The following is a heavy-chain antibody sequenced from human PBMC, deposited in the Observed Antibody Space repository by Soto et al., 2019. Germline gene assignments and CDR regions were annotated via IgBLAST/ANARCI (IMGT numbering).Heavy chain of an antibody. Sequence: EVQLLESGGGLVQPGGSLGLSCAASGFTFTVNPMTWVRKPPGKGLEWVSGINYGGDSTYYADSVKGRFTISRDNSKNTLYLQMNSLRAEDPAVYYCAKDWDCDSWGQGSLVTVSS. V-gene: IGHV3-23*01. CDR3: AKDWDCDS. D-gene: IGHD3-16*01. CDR1: GFTFTVNP. CDR2: INYGGDST. J-gene: IGHJ4*02.